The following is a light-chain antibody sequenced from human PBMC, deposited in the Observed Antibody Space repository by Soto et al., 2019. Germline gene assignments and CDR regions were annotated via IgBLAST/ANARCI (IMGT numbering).Light chain of an antibody. J-gene: IGKJ2*01. CDR2: AAF. V-gene: IGKV1-39*01. CDR1: QTINTY. Sequence: DIQMTQSPSSLSASVGDRVTITCRASQTINTYLNWYQQKLGKAPKLLIYAAFTLQSGVPSRFSGSGSGTDFTLTISSLQPEDFATYYCQQSYSRPRTFGQGTKLQIK. CDR3: QQSYSRPRT.